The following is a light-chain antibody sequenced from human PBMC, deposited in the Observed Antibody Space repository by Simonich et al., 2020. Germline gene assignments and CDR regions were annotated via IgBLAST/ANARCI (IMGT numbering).Light chain of an antibody. CDR2: GAS. V-gene: IGKV3-15*01. CDR3: QQRSNWHELT. Sequence: EIVMTQSPATLSVSPGERATLSCRASQSVSSNLAWYQQKPGQAPRLLIYGASTRATGIPARFSGSGSGTEFTLTISSLEPEDFAVYYCQQRSNWHELTFGGGTKVEIK. CDR1: QSVSSN. J-gene: IGKJ4*01.